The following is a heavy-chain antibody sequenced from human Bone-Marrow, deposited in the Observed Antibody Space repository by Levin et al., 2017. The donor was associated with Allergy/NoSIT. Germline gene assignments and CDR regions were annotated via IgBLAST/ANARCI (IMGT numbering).Heavy chain of an antibody. CDR2: VSYDGSTT. CDR3: AKASVEGCSSGSCFAPLDS. CDR1: GFTFWRYG. V-gene: IGHV3-30*18. D-gene: IGHD2-15*01. Sequence: GGSLRLSCATSGFTFWRYGMHWVRQAPGKGLEWVALVSYDGSTTYYADSVKGRFTISRDNSKNTLYLQLSSLRVEDTALYYCAKASVEGCSSGSCFAPLDSWGQGARVSVYS. J-gene: IGHJ4*02.